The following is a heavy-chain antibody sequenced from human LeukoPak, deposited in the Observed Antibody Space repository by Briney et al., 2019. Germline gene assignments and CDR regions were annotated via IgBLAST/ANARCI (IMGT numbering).Heavy chain of an antibody. Sequence: SETLSLTCSVSGASISIISYYWGWIRQPPGKGLEWIGSIYYSGNTYYNPSLKSRVTISVDTSKNQFSLKLSSVTAADTAVYYCARHKIGYDHYYYMDVWDKGTTVTISS. D-gene: IGHD5-12*01. J-gene: IGHJ6*03. CDR2: IYYSGNT. CDR3: ARHKIGYDHYYYMDV. V-gene: IGHV4-39*01. CDR1: GASISIISYY.